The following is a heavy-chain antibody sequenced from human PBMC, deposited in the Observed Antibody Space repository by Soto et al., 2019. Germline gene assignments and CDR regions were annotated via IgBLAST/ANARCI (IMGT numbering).Heavy chain of an antibody. J-gene: IGHJ4*02. D-gene: IGHD6-13*01. CDR2: IIPKFVTP. Sequence: QVQLVQSGADLQKPGSSVNVSCKASGGTFSNYAFSWVRQAPGQGLEWMGGIIPKFVTPNYAHQFHGRLTITGDESTSTVYMELNSLRSEDSAVYSCARGPEYSSSWDLGDWGQGTQITVSS. CDR1: GGTFSNYA. V-gene: IGHV1-69*01. CDR3: ARGPEYSSSWDLGD.